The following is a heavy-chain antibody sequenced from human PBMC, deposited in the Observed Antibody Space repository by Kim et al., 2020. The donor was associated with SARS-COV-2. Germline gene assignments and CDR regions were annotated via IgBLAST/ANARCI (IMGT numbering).Heavy chain of an antibody. D-gene: IGHD3-3*01. Sequence: SETLSLTCTVSGGSISSYYWSWIRQPPGKGLEWIGYIYYSGSTNYNPSLKSRVTISVDTSKNQFSLKLSSVTAAVTAVYYCARGFGVVIMSWFDPWGQGTLVTVSS. V-gene: IGHV4-59*13. CDR2: IYYSGST. CDR1: GGSISSYY. J-gene: IGHJ5*02. CDR3: ARGFGVVIMSWFDP.